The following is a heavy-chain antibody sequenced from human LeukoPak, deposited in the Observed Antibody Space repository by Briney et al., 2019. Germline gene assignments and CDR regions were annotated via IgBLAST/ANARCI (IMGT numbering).Heavy chain of an antibody. CDR3: ARYEAVAGVFDY. CDR2: IYNSGNT. J-gene: IGHJ4*02. V-gene: IGHV4-4*07. D-gene: IGHD6-19*01. Sequence: SETLSLTCTVSGRSISGYYWNWIRQPAGKGLEWIGRIYNSGNTNYNPSLKSRVTISVDTSKNQFSLKLSSVTAADTAVYYCARYEAVAGVFDYWGQGTLVTVSS. CDR1: GRSISGYY.